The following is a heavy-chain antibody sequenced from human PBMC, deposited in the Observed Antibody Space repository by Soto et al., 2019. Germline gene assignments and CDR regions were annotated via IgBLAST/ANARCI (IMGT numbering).Heavy chain of an antibody. Sequence: EVQLLESGGGLVQPGGSLRLSCAASGFTFSSYAMSWVRQAPGKGLEWVSTISGSGGSTYYTDSVKGRFTISRDNSKNTLYLQMNGLRAEDTAVYYCAPDSRGSYSSDFYDYWGQGTLVTVSS. CDR3: APDSRGSYSSDFYDY. J-gene: IGHJ4*02. D-gene: IGHD1-26*01. V-gene: IGHV3-23*01. CDR1: GFTFSSYA. CDR2: ISGSGGST.